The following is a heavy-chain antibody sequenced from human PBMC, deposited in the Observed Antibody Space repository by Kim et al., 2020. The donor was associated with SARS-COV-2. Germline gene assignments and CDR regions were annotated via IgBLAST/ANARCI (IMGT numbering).Heavy chain of an antibody. CDR2: IFGGGVT. CDR3: ARPHSAAALYGMDV. D-gene: IGHD6-13*01. CDR1: GFNVGVNY. Sequence: GGSLRLSCAVSGFNVGVNYMNWVRQAPGKGLESVSVIFGGGVTFYADSVKGRFTISRHSSKNTLYLHMNSLRVEDTAVYYCARPHSAAALYGMDVWGQGTTVTVSS. J-gene: IGHJ6*02. V-gene: IGHV3-53*01.